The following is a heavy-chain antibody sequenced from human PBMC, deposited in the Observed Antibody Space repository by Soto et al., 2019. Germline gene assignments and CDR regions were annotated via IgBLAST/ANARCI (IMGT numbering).Heavy chain of an antibody. CDR3: VGRLTSIYNYFDS. CDR1: CGSISSSNW. V-gene: IGHV4-4*02. Sequence: PSETLSLTCAFSCGSISSSNWWSWVRQPPGKGLEWIGEIYHSGSTNYNPSLKSRVTISVDKSKNQFSLKLSSVTAADTAIYYCVGRLTSIYNYFDSWGQGTQVTVSS. CDR2: IYHSGST. D-gene: IGHD2-8*01. J-gene: IGHJ4*02.